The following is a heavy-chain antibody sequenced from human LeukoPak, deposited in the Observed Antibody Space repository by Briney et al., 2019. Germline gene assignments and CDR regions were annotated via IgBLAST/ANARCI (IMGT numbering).Heavy chain of an antibody. V-gene: IGHV4-34*01. D-gene: IGHD3-10*01. Sequence: SETPSLTCAVYGGSFSGYYWSWLRQPPGKGLEWIGEINHSGSTNYNPSLKSRVTISVDTSKNQFSLKLSSVTAADTAVYYCASQTPHIWFGDYMDVWGKGTTVTVSS. J-gene: IGHJ6*03. CDR1: GGSFSGYY. CDR3: ASQTPHIWFGDYMDV. CDR2: INHSGST.